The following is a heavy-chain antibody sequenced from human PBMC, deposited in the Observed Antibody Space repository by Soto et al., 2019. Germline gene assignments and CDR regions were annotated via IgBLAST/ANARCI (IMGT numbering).Heavy chain of an antibody. CDR3: AKDRLLRYYMDV. CDR1: GFTFSSYG. D-gene: IGHD6-25*01. CDR2: ISYDGSNK. J-gene: IGHJ6*03. V-gene: IGHV3-30*18. Sequence: PGGSLRLSCAASGFTFSSYGMHWVRQAPGKGLEWVAVISYDGSNKYYADSVKGRFTISRDNSKNTLYLQMNSLRAEDTAVYYCAKDRLLRYYMDVWGKGTTVTVSS.